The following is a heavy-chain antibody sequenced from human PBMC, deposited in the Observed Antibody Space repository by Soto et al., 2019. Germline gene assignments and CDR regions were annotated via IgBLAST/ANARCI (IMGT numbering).Heavy chain of an antibody. CDR1: GFTFSSYE. CDR2: ISSSGSTI. CDR3: ARERSEYGMDV. J-gene: IGHJ6*02. V-gene: IGHV3-48*03. Sequence: LRLSCAASGFTFSSYEMNWVRQAPGKGLEWVSYISSSGSTIYYADSVKGRFTISRDNAKNSLYLQMNSLRAEDTAVYYCARERSEYGMDVWGQGTTVTVSS.